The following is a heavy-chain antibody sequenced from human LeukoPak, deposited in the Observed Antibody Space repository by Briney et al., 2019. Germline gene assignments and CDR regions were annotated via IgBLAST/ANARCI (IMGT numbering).Heavy chain of an antibody. CDR2: ISGSGGST. J-gene: IGHJ4*02. D-gene: IGHD3-10*01. Sequence: PGGSLRLSCAASGFSVSSYDLNWVRQAPGKGLEWVSAISGSGGSTYYADSVKGRFTISRDNSKNTLYLQMNSLRAEDTAVYYCATNLGLWSFDYWGQGTLVTVSS. CDR3: ATNLGLWSFDY. V-gene: IGHV3-23*01. CDR1: GFSVSSYD.